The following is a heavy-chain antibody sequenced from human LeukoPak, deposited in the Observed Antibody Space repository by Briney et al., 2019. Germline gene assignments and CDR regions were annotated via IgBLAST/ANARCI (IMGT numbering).Heavy chain of an antibody. V-gene: IGHV1-46*01. J-gene: IGHJ5*02. CDR3: ARPRIAAAGANWFDP. Sequence: ASVKVSCKASGYTFTSHYMHWVRQAPGQGLEWMGIINPSGGSTSYAQKFRGRVTMTRDMSTSTVYMELSSLRSEDTAVYYCARPRIAAAGANWFDPWGQGTLVTVSS. CDR2: INPSGGST. D-gene: IGHD6-13*01. CDR1: GYTFTSHY.